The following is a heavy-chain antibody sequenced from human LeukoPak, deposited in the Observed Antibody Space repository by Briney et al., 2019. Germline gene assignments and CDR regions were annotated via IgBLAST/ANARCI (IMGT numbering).Heavy chain of an antibody. CDR3: ARHSPERYCSSTSCYTGMGIDY. V-gene: IGHV5-51*01. Sequence: GESLQISCRGSGYSFTNFWIGWVRHMPGKGLEWMGIIYPGDSDTRYAPSFQGQVTISADKSISTAYLQWSSLKASDTAMYYCARHSPERYCSSTSCYTGMGIDYWGQGTLVTVSS. CDR1: GYSFTNFW. J-gene: IGHJ4*02. D-gene: IGHD2-2*02. CDR2: IYPGDSDT.